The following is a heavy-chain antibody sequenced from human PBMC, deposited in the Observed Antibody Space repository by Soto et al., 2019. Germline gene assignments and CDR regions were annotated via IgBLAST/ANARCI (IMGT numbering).Heavy chain of an antibody. Sequence: EVQLVESGGGLVQPGGSLRLSCAASGFTFSNYWMTWVRQAPGKGLEWVANIKQDGSESYYVDSVKDRFTISRDNAKNSLYLQMNSLRAEDTAVYYCARKIKAIIATTGTSNYYYYGMDVWGQGSTVTVSS. D-gene: IGHD6-13*01. CDR3: ARKIKAIIATTGTSNYYYYGMDV. V-gene: IGHV3-7*05. CDR2: IKQDGSES. J-gene: IGHJ6*02. CDR1: GFTFSNYW.